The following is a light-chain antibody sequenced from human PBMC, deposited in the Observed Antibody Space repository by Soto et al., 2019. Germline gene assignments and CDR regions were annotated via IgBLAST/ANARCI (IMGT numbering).Light chain of an antibody. Sequence: DVQMCNSPSSVSASIGDGVRITCQASQDIRNYLNWYRQEPGKAPNLLIYDASSLQSGVPSRFSGSGSGTEFTLTISSLQSEDFAVYYCQQYNNWPITFGQGRRLAIK. CDR3: QQYNNWPIT. J-gene: IGKJ5*01. V-gene: IGKV1-33*01. CDR2: DAS. CDR1: QDIRNY.